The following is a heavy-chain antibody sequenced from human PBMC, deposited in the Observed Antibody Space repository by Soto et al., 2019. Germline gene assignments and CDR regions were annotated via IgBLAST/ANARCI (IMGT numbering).Heavy chain of an antibody. CDR3: ARWRFLDY. CDR1: GFSFSSYA. CDR2: ISGSDGKT. D-gene: IGHD2-15*01. Sequence: EVQLLESGGGLVRPGGSLRLSCAASGFSFSSYALSWVRQAPGKGLEWVSTISGSDGKTYYADSVKGRFSISRDTSKTTLFLEMSSLRVDDTAVYYYARWRFLDYWGQGTRVTVS. J-gene: IGHJ4*02. V-gene: IGHV3-23*01.